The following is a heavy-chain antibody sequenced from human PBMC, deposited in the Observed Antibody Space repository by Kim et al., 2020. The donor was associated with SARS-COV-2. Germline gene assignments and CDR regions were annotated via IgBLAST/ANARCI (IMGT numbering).Heavy chain of an antibody. V-gene: IGHV1-69*13. CDR3: ACQGSSWRGGNDY. Sequence: SVKVSCKASGGTFSSYAISWVRQAPGQGLEWMGGIIPIFGTANYAQKFQGRVTITADESTSTAYMELSSLRSEDTAVYYCACQGSSWRGGNDYWGQGTLVTVSS. CDR2: IIPIFGTA. CDR1: GGTFSSYA. J-gene: IGHJ4*02. D-gene: IGHD6-13*01.